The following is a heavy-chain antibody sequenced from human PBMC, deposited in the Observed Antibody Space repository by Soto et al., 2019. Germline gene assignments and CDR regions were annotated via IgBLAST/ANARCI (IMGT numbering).Heavy chain of an antibody. D-gene: IGHD1-20*01. CDR1: GGTFSSYA. V-gene: IGHV1-69*12. Sequence: QVQLVQSGAEVKKPGASVKVSCKASGGTFSSYAISWVRQAPGQGLEWMGGIIPIFATADYAQKFQGRATITADESTSTAYMELSSLRSEDTAVYYGAISITGTLSYYYGMAVWGQGTTVPVSS. CDR2: IIPIFATA. J-gene: IGHJ6*02. CDR3: AISITGTLSYYYGMAV.